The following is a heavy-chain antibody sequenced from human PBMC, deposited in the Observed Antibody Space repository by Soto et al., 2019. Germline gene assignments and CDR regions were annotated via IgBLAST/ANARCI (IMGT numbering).Heavy chain of an antibody. CDR3: ARSLPGMAYYYYGMDV. J-gene: IGHJ6*02. Sequence: KTSETLSLTCTVSGGSISSYYWSWIRQPPGKGLEWIGYIYYSGSTNYNPSLKSRVTISVDTSKNQFSLKLSSVTAADTAVYYCARSLPGMAYYYYGMDVWGQGTTVTVSS. D-gene: IGHD2-2*01. CDR2: IYYSGST. V-gene: IGHV4-59*01. CDR1: GGSISSYY.